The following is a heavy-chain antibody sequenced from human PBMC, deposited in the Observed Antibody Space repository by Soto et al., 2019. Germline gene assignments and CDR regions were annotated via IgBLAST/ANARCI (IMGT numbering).Heavy chain of an antibody. Sequence: SETLSLTCNVSGDSIRSSKYYWGWIRQPPGKGLEWIGTIYYSGSIYYNPSLKSRVTISIDTSKNHFSLKLSSVTAADTAVYYCARSIDPWGQGTLVTVSS. V-gene: IGHV4-39*02. CDR3: ARSIDP. J-gene: IGHJ5*02. CDR1: GDSIRSSKYY. CDR2: IYYSGSI.